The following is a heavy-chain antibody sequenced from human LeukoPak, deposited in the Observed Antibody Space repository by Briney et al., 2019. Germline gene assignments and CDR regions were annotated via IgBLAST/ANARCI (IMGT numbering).Heavy chain of an antibody. CDR3: ARLASSSSRWLVRYYFDY. V-gene: IGHV4-34*01. D-gene: IGHD2-2*01. CDR1: GGSFSGYY. Sequence: TSSETLSLTCAVYGGSFSGYYWSWIRQPPGKGLEWIGEINHSGSTNYNPSLKSRVTISVDTSKNQFSLKLSSVTAADTAVYYCARLASSSSRWLVRYYFDYWGQGTLVTVSS. J-gene: IGHJ4*02. CDR2: INHSGST.